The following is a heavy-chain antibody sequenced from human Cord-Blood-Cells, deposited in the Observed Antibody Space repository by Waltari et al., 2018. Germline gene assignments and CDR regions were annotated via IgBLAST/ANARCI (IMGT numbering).Heavy chain of an antibody. Sequence: EVQLVESGGGLVKPGGSLRLSCAASGFTFSSYSMNWVRQAPGKGLEWVSSISRSSSYIYYADSVKGRCTISRDNAKNSRYLQMNSLRAEDTAVYYCARKGYFDYWGQGTLVTVSS. J-gene: IGHJ4*02. CDR1: GFTFSSYS. V-gene: IGHV3-21*01. CDR3: ARKGYFDY. CDR2: ISRSSSYI.